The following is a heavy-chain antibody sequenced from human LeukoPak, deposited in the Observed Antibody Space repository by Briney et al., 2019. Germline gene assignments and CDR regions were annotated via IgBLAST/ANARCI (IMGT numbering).Heavy chain of an antibody. D-gene: IGHD3-10*01. V-gene: IGHV3-74*01. CDR2: INSDGSST. Sequence: GGSLRLSCAASGFSFSSYWMHWVRQAPGKGLVWVSHINSDGSSTNYADFVKGRFTISRDNAKNTLYLQMNSLRAEDTAVYYCARGVLQGGGFDYWGQGTLVTVSS. CDR3: ARGVLQGGGFDY. CDR1: GFSFSSYW. J-gene: IGHJ4*02.